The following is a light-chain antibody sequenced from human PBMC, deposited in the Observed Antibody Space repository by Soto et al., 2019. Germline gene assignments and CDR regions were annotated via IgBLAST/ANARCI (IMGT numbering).Light chain of an antibody. CDR2: DAS. CDR3: PQRGA. CDR1: QSVDSS. V-gene: IGKV3-11*01. J-gene: IGKJ2*01. Sequence: EVVLTQSPATLSLSPGERATLSCRASQSVDSSLAWYQQKLGQAPRLLIYDASNRATGIQGRFSGSGSGTDFTLTISSLEPEDFAVYYCPQRGAFGQGTKVEIK.